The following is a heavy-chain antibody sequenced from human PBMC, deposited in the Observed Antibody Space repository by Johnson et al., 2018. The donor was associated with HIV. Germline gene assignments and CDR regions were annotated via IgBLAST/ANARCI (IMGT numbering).Heavy chain of an antibody. CDR1: RFTFNSYA. V-gene: IGHV3-30*04. Sequence: QVQLVESGGGVVQPGRSLRLSCAASRFTFNSYAMHWVRQASGKGLEWVAVISYDGSNKYYADSVKGRFTISRDNSKNTLYLQMNSLRAEDTAVYYCAREGAFDIWGQGTMVTVSS. J-gene: IGHJ3*02. CDR2: ISYDGSNK. CDR3: AREGAFDI.